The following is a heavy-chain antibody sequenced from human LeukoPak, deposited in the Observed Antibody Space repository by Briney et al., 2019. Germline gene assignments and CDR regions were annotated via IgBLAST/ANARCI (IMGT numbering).Heavy chain of an antibody. CDR2: IYTSGST. J-gene: IGHJ5*02. V-gene: IGHV4-61*02. CDR3: ARGRITMVRGVIPWFDP. CDR1: GGSISSGSYY. Sequence: SETLSLTCTVSGGSISSGSYYWSWIRQPAGMGLEWIWRIYTSGSTNYNPSLKSRVTISVDTSKNQFSLKLSSVTAADTAVYYCARGRITMVRGVIPWFDPWGQGTLVTVSS. D-gene: IGHD3-10*01.